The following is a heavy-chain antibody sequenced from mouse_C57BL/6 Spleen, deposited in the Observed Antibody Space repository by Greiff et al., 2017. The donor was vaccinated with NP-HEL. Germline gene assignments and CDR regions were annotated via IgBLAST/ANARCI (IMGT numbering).Heavy chain of an antibody. CDR1: GYTFTSYW. CDR3: ARSETGEADYFDY. D-gene: IGHD4-1*01. V-gene: IGHV1-7*01. J-gene: IGHJ2*01. Sequence: VQLQQSGAELAKPGASVKLSCKASGYTFTSYWMHWVKQRPGQGLEWIGYINPSSGYTKYNQKFKDKATLTADKSSSTAYMQLSSLTYEDSAVYYCARSETGEADYFDYWGQGTTLTVSS. CDR2: INPSSGYT.